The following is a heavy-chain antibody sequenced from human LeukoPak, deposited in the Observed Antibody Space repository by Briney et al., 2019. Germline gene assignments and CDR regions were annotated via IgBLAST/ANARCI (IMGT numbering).Heavy chain of an antibody. D-gene: IGHD6-19*01. V-gene: IGHV3-74*01. CDR3: AKPRTQKSHRAVAGDYYYYGMDV. CDR1: GFTFSNYW. CDR2: INGGGSDT. J-gene: IGHJ6*02. Sequence: GGSLRLSCAASGFTFSNYWMSWVRLVPGKGLVWVSNINGGGSDTGYADPVKGRFTISRDNAKNTLYLQMNSLRAEDTAVYYCAKPRTQKSHRAVAGDYYYYGMDVWGQGTTVTVSS.